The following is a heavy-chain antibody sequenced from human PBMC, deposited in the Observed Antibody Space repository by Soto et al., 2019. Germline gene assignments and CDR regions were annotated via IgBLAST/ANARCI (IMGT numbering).Heavy chain of an antibody. CDR1: GFTFSSYW. D-gene: IGHD3-10*01. CDR2: INSDGSST. CDR3: ARGMVRGVIIRRYYFDY. J-gene: IGHJ4*02. V-gene: IGHV3-74*01. Sequence: HPWGSLRLSCAASGFTFSSYWMHWVRQAPGKGLVWVSRINSDGSSTSYADSVKGRFTISRDNAKNTLYLQMNSLRAEDTAVYYCARGMVRGVIIRRYYFDYWGQGTLVTVSS.